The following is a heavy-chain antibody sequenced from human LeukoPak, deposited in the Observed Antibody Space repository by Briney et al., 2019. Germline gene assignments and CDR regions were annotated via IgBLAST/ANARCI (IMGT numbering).Heavy chain of an antibody. D-gene: IGHD3-10*01. J-gene: IGHJ4*02. V-gene: IGHV3-23*01. CDR2: MTGGGAT. CDR3: AKDKIVGDGRWDFDY. Sequence: PGGSLRLSCAASGFTFSFYAMSWVRQAPGKGLEWVAGMTGGGATYHADSVKGRFVISRDNSKNTVYLQMNSLRAEDTALYFCAKDKIVGDGRWDFDYWGQGTLVTVSS. CDR1: GFTFSFYA.